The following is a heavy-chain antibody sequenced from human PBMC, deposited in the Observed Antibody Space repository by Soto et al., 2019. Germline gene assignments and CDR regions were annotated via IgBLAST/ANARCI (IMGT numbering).Heavy chain of an antibody. Sequence: EVQLVESGGGLVQPGGSLRLSCAASGFSITNTWMHCVRQAPGKGLEWVGRVKSKADGGTADYAAPVKGRFTVSRDDSKNTQYLQMNSLKMEDTAVYYCNSYPDFWGGHTPLWGQGTLVTVSS. CDR3: NSYPDFWGGHTPL. J-gene: IGHJ4*02. CDR1: GFSITNTW. D-gene: IGHD3-3*01. V-gene: IGHV3-15*07. CDR2: VKSKADGGTA.